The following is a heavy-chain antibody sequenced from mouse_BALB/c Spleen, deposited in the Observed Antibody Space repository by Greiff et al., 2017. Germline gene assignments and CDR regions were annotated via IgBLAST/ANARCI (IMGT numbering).Heavy chain of an antibody. D-gene: IGHD2-14*01. J-gene: IGHJ4*01. CDR3: VRDRYGAMDY. CDR2: IWTGGGT. CDR1: GFSLTSYG. V-gene: IGHV2-9-2*01. Sequence: VKLMESGPGLVAPSQSLSITCTVSGFSLTSYGVHWIRQPPGKGLEWLGVIWTGGGTNYNSAFMSRLSISKDNSKSQVFLKMNSLQTDDTAIYYCVRDRYGAMDYWGQGTSVTVSS.